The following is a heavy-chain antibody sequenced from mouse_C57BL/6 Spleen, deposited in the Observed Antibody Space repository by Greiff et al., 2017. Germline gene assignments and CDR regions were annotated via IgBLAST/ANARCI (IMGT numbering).Heavy chain of an antibody. CDR2: IDPETGGT. CDR3: TRSGFITTVLAPAY. D-gene: IGHD1-1*01. CDR1: GYTFTDYE. Sequence: VQLQQSGAELVRPGASVTLSCKASGYTFTDYEMHWVKQTPVHGLEWIGAIDPETGGTAYNQKFKGKAILTADKSSSTAYMELRSLTSEDSAVYYCTRSGFITTVLAPAYWGQGTLVTVSA. J-gene: IGHJ3*01. V-gene: IGHV1-15*01.